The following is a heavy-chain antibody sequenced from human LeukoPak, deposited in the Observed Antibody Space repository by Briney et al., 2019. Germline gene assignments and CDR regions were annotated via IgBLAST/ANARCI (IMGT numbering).Heavy chain of an antibody. CDR2: INPNSGGT. V-gene: IGHV1-2*02. J-gene: IGHJ4*02. CDR1: GYAFTGYY. CDR3: ARDWWMEDGSEDY. D-gene: IGHD3-10*01. Sequence: GASVKVSCKASGYAFTGYYMHWVRQAPGQGLEWMGWINPNSGGTNYAQKFQGRVTMTRDTSISTAYMELSRLRSDDTAVYYCARDWWMEDGSEDYWGQGTLVTVSP.